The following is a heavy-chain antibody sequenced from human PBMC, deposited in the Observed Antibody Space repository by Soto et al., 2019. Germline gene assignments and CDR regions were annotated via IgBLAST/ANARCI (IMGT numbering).Heavy chain of an antibody. J-gene: IGHJ5*02. CDR3: ARRVGAAGTWIPALWFDP. V-gene: IGHV5-10-1*03. Sequence: EVQLVQSGAEVKKPGESLRISCKGSGYSFTSYWISWVRQMPGKGLEWMGRIDPSDSYTNYSPSFQGHVTISADKSISTAYLQWSSLKASDTAMYYCARRVGAAGTWIPALWFDPWGQGTLVTVSS. CDR2: IDPSDSYT. D-gene: IGHD6-13*01. CDR1: GYSFTSYW.